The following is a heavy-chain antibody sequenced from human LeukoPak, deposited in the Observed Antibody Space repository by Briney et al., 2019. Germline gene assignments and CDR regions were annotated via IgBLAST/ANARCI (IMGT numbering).Heavy chain of an antibody. Sequence: PGGSLRLSCAASGFTFSSYGMHWVRQAPGKGLEWVAVISYDGSNKYYADSVKGRFTISRDNSKNTLYLQMNSLRAEDTAVYYCAKETYYDFWSGYLRPKVWGIDYWGQGTLVTVSS. CDR2: ISYDGSNK. CDR3: AKETYYDFWSGYLRPKVWGIDY. CDR1: GFTFSSYG. V-gene: IGHV3-30*18. D-gene: IGHD3-3*01. J-gene: IGHJ4*02.